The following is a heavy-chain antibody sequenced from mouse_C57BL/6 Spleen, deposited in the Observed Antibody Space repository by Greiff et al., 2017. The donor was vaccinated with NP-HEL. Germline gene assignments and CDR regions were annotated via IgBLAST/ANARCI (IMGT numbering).Heavy chain of an antibody. CDR3: ARGNWDGAMDY. CDR1: GFTFSDFY. V-gene: IGHV7-1*01. Sequence: EVKLMESGGGLVQSGRTLRLSCATSGFTFSDFYMEWVRQAPGKGLEWIAASRNKANDYTTEYSASVKGRFIVSRDTSQSILYLQMNALRAEDTAIYYCARGNWDGAMDYWGQGTSVTVSS. CDR2: SRNKANDYTT. D-gene: IGHD4-1*01. J-gene: IGHJ4*01.